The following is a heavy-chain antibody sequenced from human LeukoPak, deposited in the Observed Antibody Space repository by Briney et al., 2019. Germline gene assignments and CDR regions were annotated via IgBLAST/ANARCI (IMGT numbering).Heavy chain of an antibody. J-gene: IGHJ4*02. CDR1: GGSITVYY. D-gene: IGHD3-22*01. Sequence: SETLSLTCTVSGGSITVYYWSWIRQPPGKGLEWIGYIYNIGSTNYNPSLKSRVTISVDRSQNQVSLKLSSVTAADTAVYYCASFRWLLDFDYWGQGTLVTVSS. CDR2: IYNIGST. CDR3: ASFRWLLDFDY. V-gene: IGHV4-59*08.